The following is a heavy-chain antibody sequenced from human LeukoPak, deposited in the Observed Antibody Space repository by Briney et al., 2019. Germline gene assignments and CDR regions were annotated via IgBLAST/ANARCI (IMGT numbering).Heavy chain of an antibody. CDR3: ARSPIVSAAAGY. V-gene: IGHV1-8*02. Sequence: ASVKVSCKASGYTFTSYAINWVRQATGQGLEWMGWMNPNSGNTGYAQKFQGRVTMTRNTSISTAYMELSSLRSEDTAVYYCARSPIVSAAAGYWGQGTLVTVSS. J-gene: IGHJ4*02. CDR1: GYTFTSYA. CDR2: MNPNSGNT. D-gene: IGHD6-13*01.